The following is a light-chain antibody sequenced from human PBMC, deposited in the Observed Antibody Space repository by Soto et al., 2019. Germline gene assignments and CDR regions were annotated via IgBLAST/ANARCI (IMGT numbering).Light chain of an antibody. CDR3: QKYDSAASLT. V-gene: IGKV1-27*01. CDR1: QGISSY. CDR2: AAS. Sequence: IQMTQSPSSLSASVGDRVTVTCRASQGISSYLAWYQQKPGKVPKLLIYAASTLQPGVPSRFSGSGSGTDFTLTISSLQPEDVATYYCQKYDSAASLTFGGGTKVEIK. J-gene: IGKJ4*01.